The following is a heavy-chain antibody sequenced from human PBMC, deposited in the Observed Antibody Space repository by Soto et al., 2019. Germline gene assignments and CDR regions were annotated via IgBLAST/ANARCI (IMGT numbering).Heavy chain of an antibody. D-gene: IGHD2-15*01. CDR2: INPNGGST. V-gene: IGHV1-46*03. CDR1: GYIFTNFY. CDR3: TRGLDSGDY. J-gene: IGHJ4*02. Sequence: QVQLVQSGAEVKKPGASVKFSCKASGYIFTNFYINWVRQAPGQGLEWIGRINPNGGSTNYAQNLQSRFTVTRDLTTSAMYMYLCTLRSEYTAVYYCTRGLDSGDYWGQGTLITVSS.